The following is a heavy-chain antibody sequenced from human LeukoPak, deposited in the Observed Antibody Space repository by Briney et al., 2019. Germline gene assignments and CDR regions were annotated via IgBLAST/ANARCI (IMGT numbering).Heavy chain of an antibody. D-gene: IGHD3-22*01. CDR1: GGTFSSYA. J-gene: IGHJ6*02. V-gene: IGHV1-69*04. Sequence: SVKVSCKASGGTFSSYAISWVRQAPGQGLEWIGRIIPILGIANYAQKFQGRVTITADKSTSTAYMELSSLRSEDTAVYYCARVAGSSGPHPDPSDRIHHLYYYYYGMDVWGQGTTVTVSS. CDR2: IIPILGIA. CDR3: ARVAGSSGPHPDPSDRIHHLYYYYYGMDV.